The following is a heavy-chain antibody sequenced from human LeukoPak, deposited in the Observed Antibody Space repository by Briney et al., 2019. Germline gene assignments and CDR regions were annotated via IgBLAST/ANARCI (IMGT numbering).Heavy chain of an antibody. CDR2: ISGSGGST. CDR1: GFTFSSYA. Sequence: GGSLRLSCAASGFTFSSYAMSWVRQAPGKWLEWVSAISGSGGSTYYADSVKGRFTISRDNSKNTLYLQMNSLRAEDTAVYYCAKELSYYYDSSGYSGGAFDIWGQGTMVTVSS. J-gene: IGHJ3*02. CDR3: AKELSYYYDSSGYSGGAFDI. V-gene: IGHV3-23*01. D-gene: IGHD3-22*01.